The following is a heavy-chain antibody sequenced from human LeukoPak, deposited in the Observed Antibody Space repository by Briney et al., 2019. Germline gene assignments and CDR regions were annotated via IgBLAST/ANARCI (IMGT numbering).Heavy chain of an antibody. CDR3: AREGGEERYCSGGSCYYGMDV. CDR1: GGSISSGGYS. CDR2: IYHSGST. J-gene: IGHJ6*02. V-gene: IGHV4-30-2*01. Sequence: SQTLSLTCAVSGGSISSGGYSWSWIRQPPGKGLEWIGYIYHSGSTYYNPSLKSRVTISADRSKNQFSLKLSSVTAADTAVYYCAREGGEERYCSGGSCYYGMDVWGQGTLVTVSS. D-gene: IGHD2-15*01.